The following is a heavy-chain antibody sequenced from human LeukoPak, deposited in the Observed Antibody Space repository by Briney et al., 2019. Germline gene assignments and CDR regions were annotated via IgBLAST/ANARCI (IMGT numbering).Heavy chain of an antibody. V-gene: IGHV1-69*02. D-gene: IGHD2-2*01. J-gene: IGHJ6*02. CDR1: GGTFSSYT. Sequence: GASVKVSCKASGGTFSSYTISWVRQDPGQGLEWMGRIIPILNITDYAQNFQGRVTLTADKSTSTAYMELSTLRSEDTAVYYCAKDGVVVVATSVYYYYYGMDVWGQGTTVTVSS. CDR2: IIPILNIT. CDR3: AKDGVVVVATSVYYYYYGMDV.